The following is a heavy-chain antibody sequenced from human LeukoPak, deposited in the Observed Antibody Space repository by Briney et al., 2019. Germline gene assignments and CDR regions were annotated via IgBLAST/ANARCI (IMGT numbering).Heavy chain of an antibody. V-gene: IGHV3-64*01. CDR3: AREGVPGTTDY. CDR1: GFIFSSYS. D-gene: IGHD6-19*01. Sequence: PGGSLRLSCAASGFIFSSYSMHWVRQAPGKGLESVSAISSNGGSTYYANSVRGRFTISRDNPKNTLYLQMGSLRAEDLAVYYCAREGVPGTTDYWGQGTLVTVSS. CDR2: ISSNGGST. J-gene: IGHJ4*02.